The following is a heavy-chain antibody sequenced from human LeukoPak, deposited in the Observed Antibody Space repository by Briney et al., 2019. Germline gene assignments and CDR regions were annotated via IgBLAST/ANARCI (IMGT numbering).Heavy chain of an antibody. CDR2: ISSSSSYI. CDR1: GFTFSSYS. V-gene: IGHV3-21*01. Sequence: PGGSLRLSCAASGFTFSSYSMNWVRQAPGKGLECVSSISSSSSYIYYADSVKCRFTISRDNAKNSLYLQMNSLRAEDTAVYYCARDGVSAARPAPDGMDVWGQGTTVTVSS. D-gene: IGHD1-14*01. CDR3: ARDGVSAARPAPDGMDV. J-gene: IGHJ6*02.